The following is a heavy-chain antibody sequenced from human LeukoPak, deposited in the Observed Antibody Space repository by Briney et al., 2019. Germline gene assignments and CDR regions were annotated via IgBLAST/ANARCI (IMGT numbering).Heavy chain of an antibody. CDR2: ISGSGGST. CDR1: GFTFSSYA. CDR3: AKDRNSSSWYWFDP. D-gene: IGHD6-13*01. J-gene: IGHJ5*02. V-gene: IGHV3-23*01. Sequence: PGGSLRLSCATSGFTFSSYAMSWVRQAPGKGLEWVSAISGSGGSTYYADSVKGRFTISRDNSKDTLYLQMNSLRAEDTAVYYCAKDRNSSSWYWFDPWGQGTLVTVSS.